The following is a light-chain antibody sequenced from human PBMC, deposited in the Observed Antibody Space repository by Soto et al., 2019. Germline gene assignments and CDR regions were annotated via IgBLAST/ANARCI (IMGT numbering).Light chain of an antibody. CDR2: DVS. CDR3: SSYTSSSTFYV. CDR1: SSDVGGYNY. V-gene: IGLV2-14*01. J-gene: IGLJ1*01. Sequence: QSALTQPASVSGSPGQSITISCTGTSSDVGGYNYVSWYQQHPGKAPKLMIYDVSNRPSGVSNRFSGSKSGNTASLTISGLQAEDEADYYCSSYTSSSTFYVFGPGTQLTVL.